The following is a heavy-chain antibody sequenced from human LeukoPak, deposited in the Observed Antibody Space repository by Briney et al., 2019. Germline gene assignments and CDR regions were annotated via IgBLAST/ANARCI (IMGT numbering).Heavy chain of an antibody. D-gene: IGHD3-10*01. CDR1: GGSISSGGFS. CDR2: IYHSGST. J-gene: IGHJ6*02. V-gene: IGHV4-31*03. CDR3: ARMTPMEVDV. Sequence: PSETLSLTCTVSGGSISSGGFSWSWIRQHPGKGLEWIGYIYHSGSTFYNPSLRSRVTISLDTSKEQFSLGVSSVTAADTAIYYCARMTPMEVDVWGQGTTVTVSS.